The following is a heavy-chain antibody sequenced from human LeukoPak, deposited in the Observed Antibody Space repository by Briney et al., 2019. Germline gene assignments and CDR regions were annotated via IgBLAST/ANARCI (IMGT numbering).Heavy chain of an antibody. V-gene: IGHV3-20*04. CDR2: INWNGGST. Sequence: GGSLRLSCAASGFTFDDYGMSWVRQAPGKGLEWVSGINWNGGSTGYADSVKGRFTISRDNAKNSLYLQMNSLRAEDTALYYCARETADTICGVVNSYYMDVWGKGTTVTVSS. J-gene: IGHJ6*03. D-gene: IGHD3-3*01. CDR1: GFTFDDYG. CDR3: ARETADTICGVVNSYYMDV.